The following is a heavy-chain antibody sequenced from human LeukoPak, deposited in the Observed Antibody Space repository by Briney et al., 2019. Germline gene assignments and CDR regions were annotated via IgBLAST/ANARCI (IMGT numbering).Heavy chain of an antibody. CDR3: AKGTMVSYYYYGMDV. Sequence: GGSLRLSCAASGFTFSSYAMSWVRQAPGKGLEWVSAISGSGGSTYYADSVKGRFTISRDNSKNTLYLQMNSLRAEDTAVYYCAKGTMVSYYYYGMDVWGQGTAVTVSS. V-gene: IGHV3-23*01. J-gene: IGHJ6*02. D-gene: IGHD3-10*01. CDR2: ISGSGGST. CDR1: GFTFSSYA.